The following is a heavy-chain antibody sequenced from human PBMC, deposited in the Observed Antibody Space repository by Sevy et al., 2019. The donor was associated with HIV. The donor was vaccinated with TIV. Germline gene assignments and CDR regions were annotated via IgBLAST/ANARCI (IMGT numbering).Heavy chain of an antibody. CDR2: IYSSGGT. D-gene: IGHD5-18*01. CDR1: GGSISSGDYY. CDR3: ASKRGYSSGPFDY. Sequence: SETLSLTCTVSGGSISSGDYYWSWIRQPPGKGQQWTGYIYSSGGTYYNPFLNSRVSMSVDTSKNQFSLKLSSVAAADTAVYYCASKRGYSSGPFDYWGQGSLVTVSS. J-gene: IGHJ4*02. V-gene: IGHV4-30-4*01.